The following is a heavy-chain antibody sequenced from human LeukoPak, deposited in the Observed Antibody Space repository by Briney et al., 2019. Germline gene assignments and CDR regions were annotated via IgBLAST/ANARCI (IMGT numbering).Heavy chain of an antibody. J-gene: IGHJ6*02. CDR3: ARSIGLTGGGVDV. Sequence: GGSLRLSCAASGFTFSGSWISWVRQAPGKGLEWVSYITDSGNTIHYADSVKGRFTISRDNAKNSLYLQMNSLRAEDTAVYYCARSIGLTGGGVDVWGQGTTVTVSS. D-gene: IGHD3-9*01. V-gene: IGHV3-11*01. CDR2: ITDSGNTI. CDR1: GFTFSGSW.